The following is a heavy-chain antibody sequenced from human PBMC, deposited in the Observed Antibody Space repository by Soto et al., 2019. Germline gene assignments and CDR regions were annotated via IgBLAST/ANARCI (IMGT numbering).Heavy chain of an antibody. CDR2: INHSGST. CDR1: GGSFSGYY. CDR3: ARGQSMITFGGVILSDAFDI. V-gene: IGHV4-34*01. Sequence: TSETLSLTCAVYGGSFSGYYWSWIRQPPGKGLEWIGEINHSGSTNYNPSLKSRVTISVDTSKNQFSLKLSSVTAADTAVYYCARGQSMITFGGVILSDAFDIWGQGTMVT. J-gene: IGHJ3*02. D-gene: IGHD3-16*01.